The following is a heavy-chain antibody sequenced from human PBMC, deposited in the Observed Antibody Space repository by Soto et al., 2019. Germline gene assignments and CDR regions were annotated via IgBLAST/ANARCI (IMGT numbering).Heavy chain of an antibody. V-gene: IGHV3-30*04. CDR3: ARDPFDYDSVIDPPPSSGFDS. CDR1: GFTFRSYA. J-gene: IGHJ4*02. D-gene: IGHD3-22*01. CDR2: ITHDGSQK. Sequence: PGGSLRLSCGVPGFTFRSYAMYWVRQAPGKGLEWVAVITHDGSQKYYADYVRGRFTISRDNSKNTLYLQMNSLREDDTAVYYCARDPFDYDSVIDPPPSSGFDSCGQGAVLTVSS.